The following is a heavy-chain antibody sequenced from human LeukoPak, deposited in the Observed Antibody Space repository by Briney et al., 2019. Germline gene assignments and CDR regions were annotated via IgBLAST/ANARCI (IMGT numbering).Heavy chain of an antibody. CDR2: ISPGGGMT. CDR1: GFIFSDYH. D-gene: IGHD6-19*01. V-gene: IGHV3-11*01. CDR3: AGGRDIAVAGPGGYFDY. Sequence: PGGSLRLSCAASGFIFSDYHMSWIRQAPGKGLGWLSFISPGGGMTYFADSVKGRFTISRDNARNSLSLQMNSLTAEDTAVYYCAGGRDIAVAGPGGYFDYWGQGTLVTVSS. J-gene: IGHJ4*02.